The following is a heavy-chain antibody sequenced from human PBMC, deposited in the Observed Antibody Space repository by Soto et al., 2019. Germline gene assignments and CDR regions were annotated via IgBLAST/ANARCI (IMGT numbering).Heavy chain of an antibody. Sequence: VQLVQSGPEVKKPGSSVKVSCKASGDSFRYYTFNWVRQAPGQGPEWMGRITPFVGSPNYAQRFQGRLTITADKSTPTAFMELSSLISEDTAIYFCAGAGSWSDPFDFCGQGTLVTVSS. CDR2: ITPFVGSP. D-gene: IGHD3-3*01. V-gene: IGHV1-69*08. CDR3: AGAGSWSDPFDF. CDR1: GDSFRYYT. J-gene: IGHJ4*02.